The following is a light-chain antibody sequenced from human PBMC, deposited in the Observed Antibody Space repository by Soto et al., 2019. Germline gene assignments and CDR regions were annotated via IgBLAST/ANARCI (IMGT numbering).Light chain of an antibody. CDR2: DAS. V-gene: IGKV3-15*01. J-gene: IGKJ1*01. CDR3: QQYGTSPRT. CDR1: QRVSRN. Sequence: EIVMTQSPATLSVSPGERATLSCRASQRVSRNLAWYQQKPGQAPRLLIYDASTRATGIPDRFSGSGSETEFTLTISSLQSEDYAVYYCQQYGTSPRTFGQGTKVGIK.